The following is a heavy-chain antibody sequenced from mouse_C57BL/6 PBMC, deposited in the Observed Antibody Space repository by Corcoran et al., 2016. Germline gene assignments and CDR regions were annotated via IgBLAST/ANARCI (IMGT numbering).Heavy chain of an antibody. Sequence: QVQLQQSGAELVKPGASVKISCKASGYAFSSYWMNWVKQRPGKGLEWIGQIYPGDGDTNYNGKFKGKATLTADKSSSTAYMQLSSLTSEDSAVYFCARYPLGGNYWYFDVWGTGTTVTVSS. CDR1: GYAFSSYW. CDR2: IYPGDGDT. J-gene: IGHJ1*03. V-gene: IGHV1-80*01. CDR3: ARYPLGGNYWYFDV. D-gene: IGHD2-1*01.